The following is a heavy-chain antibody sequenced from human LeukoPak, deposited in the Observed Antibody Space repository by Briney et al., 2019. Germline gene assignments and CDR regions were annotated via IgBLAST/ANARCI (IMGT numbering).Heavy chain of an antibody. CDR1: GYSFTSYW. J-gene: IGHJ4*02. CDR2: IYPGDSDT. CDR3: ARLADCSSTSCLGFDY. D-gene: IGHD2-2*01. V-gene: IGHV5-51*01. Sequence: GESLKISCKGSGYSFTSYWIGWVRQMPGKGLEWMGIIYPGDSDTRYSPSFQGQVIISADKSISTAYLQWSSLKASDTAMYYCARLADCSSTSCLGFDYWGQGTLVTVSS.